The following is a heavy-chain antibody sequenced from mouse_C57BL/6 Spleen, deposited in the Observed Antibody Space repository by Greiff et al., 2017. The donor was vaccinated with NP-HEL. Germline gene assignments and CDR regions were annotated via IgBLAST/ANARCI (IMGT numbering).Heavy chain of an antibody. J-gene: IGHJ2*03. D-gene: IGHD4-1*01. CDR2: ISSGSSTI. CDR1: GFTFSDYG. Sequence: EVHLVESGGCLVKPGGSLKLSCAASGFTFSDYGLHWVRQAPEKGLEWVAYISSGSSTIYCADTVKGRFTISRDNAKTTMCLQMTSLRSEDTAMYYCARGGWDGYWGQGTSLTVAS. V-gene: IGHV5-17*01. CDR3: ARGGWDGY.